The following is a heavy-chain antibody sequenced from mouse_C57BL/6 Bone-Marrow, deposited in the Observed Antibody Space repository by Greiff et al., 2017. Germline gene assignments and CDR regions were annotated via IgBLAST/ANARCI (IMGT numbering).Heavy chain of an antibody. V-gene: IGHV1-72*01. D-gene: IGHD3-3*01. J-gene: IGHJ3*01. CDR1: GYTFTSYW. Sequence: QVQLQQPGAELVKPGDSVKLSCKASGYTFTSYWMHWVKQRPGRGLEGIGRIDTNSGGTKYNEKFKSKATLTVDKPSSTAYMQLSSLTSEDSAVYYCARGGLLFAYWGQGTLVTVSA. CDR2: IDTNSGGT. CDR3: ARGGLLFAY.